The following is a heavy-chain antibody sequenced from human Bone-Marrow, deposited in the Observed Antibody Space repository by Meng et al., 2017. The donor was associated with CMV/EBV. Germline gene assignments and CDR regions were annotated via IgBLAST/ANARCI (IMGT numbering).Heavy chain of an antibody. D-gene: IGHD2-2*01. V-gene: IGHV4-39*01. Sequence: GTLRLSCTVSGGSISSSSYYWGWIRQPPGKGLEWIGSIYYSGSTYYNPSLKSRVTISVDTSKNQFSLKLSSVTAADTAVYYCARAVVVPAAIGLDPWGQGTLVTVSS. CDR3: ARAVVVPAAIGLDP. J-gene: IGHJ5*02. CDR2: IYYSGST. CDR1: GGSISSSSYY.